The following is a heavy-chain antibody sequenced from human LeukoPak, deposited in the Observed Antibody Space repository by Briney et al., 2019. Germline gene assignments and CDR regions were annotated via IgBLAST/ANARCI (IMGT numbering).Heavy chain of an antibody. J-gene: IGHJ6*03. CDR2: INPSGGST. D-gene: IGHD2-2*01. CDR3: ATTPTGPYCSSTSCYYYYHMDV. V-gene: IGHV1-46*03. CDR1: GYTFTSYY. Sequence: ASVKVSCKASGYTFTSYYMHWVRQAPGQGLEWMGIINPSGGSTSYAQKFQGRVTMTRDTSTSTVYMELSSLRSEDTAVYYCATTPTGPYCSSTSCYYYYHMDVWGIGTTVTVSS.